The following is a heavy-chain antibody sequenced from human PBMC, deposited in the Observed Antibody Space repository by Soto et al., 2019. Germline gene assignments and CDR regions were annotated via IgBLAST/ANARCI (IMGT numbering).Heavy chain of an antibody. D-gene: IGHD3-16*02. V-gene: IGHV1-2*04. CDR3: ARDPFMIPFGGVIPPGYFDY. J-gene: IGHJ4*02. Sequence: QVQLVQSGAEVKKPGASVKVSCKASGYTFTGYYMHWVRQAPGQGLEWMGWINPNSGGTNYAQKFQGWVTMTRDTSISTSYMELSRLRSDDTAVYYCARDPFMIPFGGVIPPGYFDYWGQGPLVTVSS. CDR2: INPNSGGT. CDR1: GYTFTGYY.